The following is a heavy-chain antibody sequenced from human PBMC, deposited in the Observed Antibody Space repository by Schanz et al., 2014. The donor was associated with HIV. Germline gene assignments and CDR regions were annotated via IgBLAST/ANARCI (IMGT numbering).Heavy chain of an antibody. CDR2: IYYSGNT. CDR3: ARGGRYRGYDFPPHYYYGMDV. V-gene: IGHV4-31*03. J-gene: IGHJ6*02. D-gene: IGHD5-12*01. CDR1: GGSISSTGYF. Sequence: QVQLQESGPGLVKPSQTLSLTCSVSGGSISSTGYFWSWIRQHPGKGLEWIGYIYYSGNTYYNPSLKSRVTMSVDTSKNQFSLKLSSVTAADTAVYFCARGGRYRGYDFPPHYYYGMDVWGQGTTVTVSS.